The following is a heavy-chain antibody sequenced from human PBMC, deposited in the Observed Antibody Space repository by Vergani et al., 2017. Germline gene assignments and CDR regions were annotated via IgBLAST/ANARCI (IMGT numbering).Heavy chain of an antibody. Sequence: QVQLVESGGGVVQPGGSLRLSCAASGSTFSNYGMHWVRQAPGKGLEWVAFIRYDGSNKYYADSVKGRFTISRDNSKNTLYLQMNSLRTEDTAVYYCRGDDIVVVPAAKEDYWGQGTLVTVSS. CDR3: RGDDIVVVPAAKEDY. CDR1: GSTFSNYG. D-gene: IGHD2-2*01. V-gene: IGHV3-30*02. CDR2: IRYDGSNK. J-gene: IGHJ4*02.